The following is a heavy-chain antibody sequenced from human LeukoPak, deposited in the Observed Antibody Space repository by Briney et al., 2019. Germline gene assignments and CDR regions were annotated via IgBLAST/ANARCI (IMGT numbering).Heavy chain of an antibody. D-gene: IGHD3-22*01. CDR3: ARDARGSGYLDY. Sequence: SETLSLTCTVSGGSISSYYWSWIRQPPGKGLEWIGYIYYSGSTNYNPSLKSRVSISVDTSKNQFSLKLSSVTAADTAVYYCARDARGSGYLDYWGQGTLVTVSS. CDR2: IYYSGST. CDR1: GGSISSYY. J-gene: IGHJ4*02. V-gene: IGHV4-59*12.